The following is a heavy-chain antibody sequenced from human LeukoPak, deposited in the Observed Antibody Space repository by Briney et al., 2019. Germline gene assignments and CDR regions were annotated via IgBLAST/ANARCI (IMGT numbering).Heavy chain of an antibody. CDR2: IYPTDSDA. Sequence: PGESLKISCKLSGYAFTTYWIGWVRQMPGKGLEWMGIIYPTDSDARYSPSFQGQVTISVDKSISTVYLQWNSLKASDSAMYYCGASPSPTGTERYYWGQGTLVTVSS. V-gene: IGHV5-51*01. CDR3: GASPSPTGTERYY. J-gene: IGHJ4*02. D-gene: IGHD1-1*01. CDR1: GYAFTTYW.